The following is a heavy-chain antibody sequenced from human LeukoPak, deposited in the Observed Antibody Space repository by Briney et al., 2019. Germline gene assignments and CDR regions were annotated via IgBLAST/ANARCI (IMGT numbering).Heavy chain of an antibody. CDR3: ARATFYYGSGSYFRYFDY. Sequence: GGSVRLSCAASGFTFSDYYMSWIRQAPGKGLEWVSYISSSGSTIYYADSVKGRFTISRDNAKNSLYLQMNSLRAEDTAVYYCARATFYYGSGSYFRYFDYWGQGTLVTVSS. J-gene: IGHJ4*02. CDR2: ISSSGSTI. D-gene: IGHD3-10*01. V-gene: IGHV3-11*04. CDR1: GFTFSDYY.